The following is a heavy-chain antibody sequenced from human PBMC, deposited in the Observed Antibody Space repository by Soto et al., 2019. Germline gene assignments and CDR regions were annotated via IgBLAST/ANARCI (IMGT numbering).Heavy chain of an antibody. CDR1: GGSFSGYY. CDR3: ARTDYDFWSGYYIYNY. Sequence: SETLSLTCAVYGGSFSGYYWSWIRQPPGKGLEWIGEINHSGSTNYNPSLKSRVTISVDTSKNQFSLKLSSVTAADTAVYYCARTDYDFWSGYYIYNYWGQGTLVTVSS. V-gene: IGHV4-34*01. D-gene: IGHD3-3*01. J-gene: IGHJ4*02. CDR2: INHSGST.